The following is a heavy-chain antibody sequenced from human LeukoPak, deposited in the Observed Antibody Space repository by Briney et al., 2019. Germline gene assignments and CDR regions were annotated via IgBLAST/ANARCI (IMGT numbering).Heavy chain of an antibody. V-gene: IGHV3-30*02. Sequence: PGGSLRLSCAASGFTFSSYGMHWVRQAPGKGLEWVAFIRYDGSNKYYADSVKGRFTISRDNAKNSLYLQMDSLRGEDTAVYYCTRDVASSTYHFDSSGLLDYWGQGTLVTVSS. CDR3: TRDVASSTYHFDSSGLLDY. J-gene: IGHJ4*02. CDR1: GFTFSSYG. D-gene: IGHD3-22*01. CDR2: IRYDGSNK.